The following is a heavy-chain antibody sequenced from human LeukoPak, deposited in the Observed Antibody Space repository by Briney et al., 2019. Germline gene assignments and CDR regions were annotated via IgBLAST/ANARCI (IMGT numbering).Heavy chain of an antibody. J-gene: IGHJ4*02. D-gene: IGHD3-10*01. CDR1: EFSVGSNY. CDR2: ISSSSSYI. V-gene: IGHV3-21*01. Sequence: PGGSLRLSCAASEFSVGSNYMTWVRQAPGKGLEWVSSISSSSSYIYYADSVKGRFTISRDNAKNSLYLQMNSLRAEDTAVYYCARDRSGDGYFDYWGQGTLVTVSS. CDR3: ARDRSGDGYFDY.